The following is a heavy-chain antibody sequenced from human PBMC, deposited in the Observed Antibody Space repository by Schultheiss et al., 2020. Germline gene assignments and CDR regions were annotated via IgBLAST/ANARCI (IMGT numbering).Heavy chain of an antibody. Sequence: SETLSLTCTVSGGSVSSGSYYWSWIRQPPGKGLEWIGYIYYSGSTNYNPSLKSRVTISVDTSKNQFSLKLSSVTAADTAVYYCARGHVGESDYYYYGMDVWGQGTTVTVSS. V-gene: IGHV4-61*01. CDR1: GGSVSSGSYY. J-gene: IGHJ6*02. CDR2: IYYSGST. CDR3: ARGHVGESDYYYYGMDV. D-gene: IGHD1-26*01.